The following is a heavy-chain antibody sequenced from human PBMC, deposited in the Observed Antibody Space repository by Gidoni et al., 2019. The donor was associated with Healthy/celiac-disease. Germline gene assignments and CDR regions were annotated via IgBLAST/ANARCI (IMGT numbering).Heavy chain of an antibody. Sequence: QVPLVESGGGVVQPGRSLRSSSAASGFTFSSYGMHWVRQAPGKGLEWVAVIWYDGSNKYYADSVKGRFTISRDNSKNTLYLQMNSLRAEDTAVYYCARDSIAAAGTYVGYWGQGTLVTVSS. CDR3: ARDSIAAAGTYVGY. CDR2: IWYDGSNK. V-gene: IGHV3-33*01. D-gene: IGHD6-13*01. CDR1: GFTFSSYG. J-gene: IGHJ4*02.